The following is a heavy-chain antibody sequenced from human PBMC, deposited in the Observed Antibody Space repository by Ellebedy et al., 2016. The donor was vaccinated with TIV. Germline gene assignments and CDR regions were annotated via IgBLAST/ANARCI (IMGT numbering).Heavy chain of an antibody. D-gene: IGHD1-1*01. CDR2: IFTSGSF. Sequence: SETLSPTXTVSGGSVSRYFWSWIRQPAGKGLEWIGRIFTSGSFNYNPSLMSRVTMSVVTSKNQISLRLNSVTTADTAVYYCARVHCSITTCDYYYMDVWGKGTTVTVSS. J-gene: IGHJ6*03. CDR3: ARVHCSITTCDYYYMDV. V-gene: IGHV4-4*07. CDR1: GGSVSRYF.